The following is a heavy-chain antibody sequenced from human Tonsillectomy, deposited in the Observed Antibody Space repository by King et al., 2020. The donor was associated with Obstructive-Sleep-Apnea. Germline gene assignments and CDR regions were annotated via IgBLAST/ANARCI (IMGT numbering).Heavy chain of an antibody. D-gene: IGHD2-21*02. V-gene: IGHV3-15*01. CDR2: IKSKTDGETT. CDR1: GFTFSNAW. Sequence: VQLVESGGGLVKPGGSLRLSCAASGFTFSNAWMNWVRQDPGKGLEWVGRIKSKTDGETTDYAAPVKGRFTIARDDSKNTLYVQMNSLKTEDTAVYYCTTDCWQAGGYCYRLHHYFDLWGRDTLVTVSS. J-gene: IGHJ2*01. CDR3: TTDCWQAGGYCYRLHHYFDL.